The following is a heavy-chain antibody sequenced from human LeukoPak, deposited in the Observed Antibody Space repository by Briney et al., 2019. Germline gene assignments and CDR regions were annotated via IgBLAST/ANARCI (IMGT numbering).Heavy chain of an antibody. Sequence: SETLSLTCTVSGGSISSYYWSWIRQPPGKGLEWIGYIFYTGSTNYNPSLKNRVTISVDTSKNQFSLQLSSVTAADTAVYYCVRVRRDSSGYYYFDYWSQGTLVTVSS. V-gene: IGHV4-59*01. CDR3: VRVRRDSSGYYYFDY. J-gene: IGHJ4*02. D-gene: IGHD3-22*01. CDR2: IFYTGST. CDR1: GGSISSYY.